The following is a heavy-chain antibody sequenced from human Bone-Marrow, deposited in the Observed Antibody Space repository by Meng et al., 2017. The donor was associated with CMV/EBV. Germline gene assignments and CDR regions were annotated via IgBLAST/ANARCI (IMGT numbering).Heavy chain of an antibody. V-gene: IGHV1-2*02. Sequence: ASVKVSCKASGYTFTSYDINWVRQATGQGLEWMGWINPHSGGTKYAQSFQGRVTMTRDTSTSTVSMELSGLRSDDTAVYFCAKNGRGYSYGLYAMEVWGQGTTVTVSS. CDR2: INPHSGGT. D-gene: IGHD5-18*01. CDR1: GYTFTSYD. J-gene: IGHJ6*02. CDR3: AKNGRGYSYGLYAMEV.